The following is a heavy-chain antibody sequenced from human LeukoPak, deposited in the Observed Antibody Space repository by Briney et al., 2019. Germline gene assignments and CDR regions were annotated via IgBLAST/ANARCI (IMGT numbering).Heavy chain of an antibody. CDR2: ISYDGSNK. V-gene: IGHV3-30*07. D-gene: IGHD4-17*01. CDR1: GFTFSSYA. CDR3: ARTHGDDYFDY. Sequence: GGSLRLSCAASGFTFSSYAMHWVRQAPGKGLEWVAVISYDGSNKYYADSVKGRFTISRDNAKNSLYLQMNSLRAEDTAVYYCARTHGDDYFDYWGQGTLVTVSS. J-gene: IGHJ4*02.